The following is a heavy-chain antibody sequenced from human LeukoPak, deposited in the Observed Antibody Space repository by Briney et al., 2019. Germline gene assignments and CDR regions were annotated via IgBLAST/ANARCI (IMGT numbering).Heavy chain of an antibody. J-gene: IGHJ4*02. CDR3: RTDRYGDYGDYIDY. D-gene: IGHD4-17*01. Sequence: ASVKVSCKASGYTFTGYYMHWVRQAPGQGLEWMGWINPNSGGTNYAPKFQGRVTMTRDTSISTAYMELSRLRSDDTAVYYCRTDRYGDYGDYIDYWGQGTLVTVSS. CDR1: GYTFTGYY. V-gene: IGHV1-2*02. CDR2: INPNSGGT.